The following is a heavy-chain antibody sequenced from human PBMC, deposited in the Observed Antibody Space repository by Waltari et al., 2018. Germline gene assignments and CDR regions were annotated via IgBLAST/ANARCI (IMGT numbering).Heavy chain of an antibody. Sequence: QVQLVQSGAEVKKPGSSVKVSCKASGGTFSSYAISWVRQAPGQGLEWMEGIIPIFGTANYAQKFQGRVTITADESTSTAYMELSSLRSEDTAVYYCARVGLGVVVPAAISNWFDPWGQGTLVTVSS. J-gene: IGHJ5*02. CDR2: IIPIFGTA. D-gene: IGHD2-2*02. CDR3: ARVGLGVVVPAAISNWFDP. V-gene: IGHV1-69*12. CDR1: GGTFSSYA.